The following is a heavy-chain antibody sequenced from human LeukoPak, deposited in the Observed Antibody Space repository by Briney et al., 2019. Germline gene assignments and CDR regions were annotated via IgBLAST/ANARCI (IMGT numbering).Heavy chain of an antibody. CDR1: GFTFSGYT. Sequence: PGRSLRLSCAASGFTFSGYTMHWVRQAPGKGLEWVAFISSDGRYKFHADSVKGRCTISRDNSKNTLYLQMNSLRPEDTAVYYCARARSIVGVSPFQHWGQGTLVTVSS. V-gene: IGHV3-30*04. CDR2: ISSDGRYK. D-gene: IGHD1-26*01. CDR3: ARARSIVGVSPFQH. J-gene: IGHJ1*01.